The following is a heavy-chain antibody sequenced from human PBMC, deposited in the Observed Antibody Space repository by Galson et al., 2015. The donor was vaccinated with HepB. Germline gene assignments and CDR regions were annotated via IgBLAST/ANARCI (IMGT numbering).Heavy chain of an antibody. D-gene: IGHD6-19*01. CDR2: INPNSGGT. CDR3: ARTPRHSGWYGMDV. V-gene: IGHV1-2*02. J-gene: IGHJ6*02. CDR1: GFIFSGYY. Sequence: CKASGFIFSGYYMHWVRQAPGQGLEWMGWINPNSGGTNHAQKFQGRVTMTRDTSIRTAYMELSRLRSDDTAVYYCARTPRHSGWYGMDVWGQGTTVTVSS.